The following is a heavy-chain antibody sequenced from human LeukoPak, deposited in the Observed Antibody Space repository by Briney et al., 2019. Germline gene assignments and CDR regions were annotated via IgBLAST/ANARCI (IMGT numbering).Heavy chain of an antibody. D-gene: IGHD6-13*01. Sequence: ASVKVSCKASGYTFTSYDINWVRQATGQGLEWMGWMNPNSGNTGYAQKFQGRVTITRNTSISTAYMELSSLRSEDTAVYYCARDYGGGSSSWYNWFDPWGQGTLVTVSS. V-gene: IGHV1-8*03. J-gene: IGHJ5*02. CDR2: MNPNSGNT. CDR3: ARDYGGGSSSWYNWFDP. CDR1: GYTFTSYD.